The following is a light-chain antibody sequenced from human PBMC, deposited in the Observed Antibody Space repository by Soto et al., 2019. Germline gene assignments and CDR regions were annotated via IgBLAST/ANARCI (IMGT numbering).Light chain of an antibody. V-gene: IGKV3-11*01. CDR3: QQRSNWPPFT. CDR2: DAS. J-gene: IGKJ3*01. CDR1: QSVSSY. Sequence: EIVLTQSAATLSLSPGERATLSCRASQSVSSYLAWYQQKPGQAPSLLIYDASNRATGIPARFSGSGSGTDLTLTISSLEPEDFAVYYCQQRSNWPPFTFGPGTKVDIK.